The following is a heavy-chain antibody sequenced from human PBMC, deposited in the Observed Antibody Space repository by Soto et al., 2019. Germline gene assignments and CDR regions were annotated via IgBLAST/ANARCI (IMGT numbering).Heavy chain of an antibody. J-gene: IGHJ6*02. V-gene: IGHV1-46*01. CDR2: INPSGGST. D-gene: IGHD3-10*01. Sequence: QVQLVQSGAEVKKPGASVKVSCKASGYTFTSYYMHWVRQAPGQGLEWMGIINPSGGSTSYAQKFQGRVTMTRDTSTSTVYVELSSLRSEDTGVYFWARGWRSAFGPMDVWGQGTTVTVSS. CDR1: GYTFTSYY. CDR3: ARGWRSAFGPMDV.